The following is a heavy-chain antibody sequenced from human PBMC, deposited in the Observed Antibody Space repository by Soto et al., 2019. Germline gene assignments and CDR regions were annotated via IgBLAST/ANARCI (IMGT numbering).Heavy chain of an antibody. CDR3: ARAAAARPAALD. CDR1: GFTFGDYY. V-gene: IGHV3-11*01. Sequence: QVQLVESGGGLVKPGGSLRLSCAASGFTFGDYYMSWIRQAPGKGLEWVSYISSSGSSTYYVDPVRGRFTISRDNANNSLDPQMARLGAEGTAVYYCARAAAARPAALDWGQGTLVTVSS. D-gene: IGHD6-13*01. CDR2: ISSSGSST. J-gene: IGHJ4*02.